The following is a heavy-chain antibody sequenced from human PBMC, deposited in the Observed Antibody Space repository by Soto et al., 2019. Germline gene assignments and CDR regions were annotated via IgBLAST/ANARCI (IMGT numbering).Heavy chain of an antibody. CDR1: VYTFTSYD. D-gene: IGHD3-22*01. CDR3: ARGFDITIIVVASYGMEV. Sequence: SVKVSCKASVYTFTSYDINWVRQATGQGLEWMGWMNPNSGNPGYSHKFQGRVTMTRKTSINTAHRELSSLRSEDTAVYYCARGFDITIIVVASYGMEVWGKGTTVTAPQ. V-gene: IGHV1-8*01. CDR2: MNPNSGNP. J-gene: IGHJ6*04.